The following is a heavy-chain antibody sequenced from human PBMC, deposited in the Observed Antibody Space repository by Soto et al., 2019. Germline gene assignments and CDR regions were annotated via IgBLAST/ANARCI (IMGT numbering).Heavy chain of an antibody. Sequence: ASVKVSCKASGFTFTSSAMQWVRQARGQRLEWIGWIVVGSGNTNYAQKFQERVTITRDMSTSTAYMELSSLRSEDTAVYYCAGVPYDFWSGYYTYYYGMDVWGQGTTVTVSS. CDR1: GFTFTSSA. V-gene: IGHV1-58*02. CDR2: IVVGSGNT. J-gene: IGHJ6*02. D-gene: IGHD3-3*01. CDR3: AGVPYDFWSGYYTYYYGMDV.